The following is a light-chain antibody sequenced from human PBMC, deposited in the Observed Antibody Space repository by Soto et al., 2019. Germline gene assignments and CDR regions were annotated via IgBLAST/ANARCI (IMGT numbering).Light chain of an antibody. CDR3: KKYNNPGAI. CDR1: QDISNY. J-gene: IGKJ3*01. V-gene: IGKV1-33*01. Sequence: DIQMTQSPSSLSASVGDRVTITCQASQDISNYLNWYQQKPGKAPKLLIYDASNLETGVPSRFSGSGSGTDFTLPISSRQPKNISKYFCKKYNNPGAIFAPGPKVDIK. CDR2: DAS.